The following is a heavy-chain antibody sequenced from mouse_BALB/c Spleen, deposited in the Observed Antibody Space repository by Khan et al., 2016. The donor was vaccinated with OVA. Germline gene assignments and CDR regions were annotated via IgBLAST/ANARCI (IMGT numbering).Heavy chain of an antibody. CDR1: GYSITSGYG. Sequence: VQLQESGPGLVKPSQSLSLTCTVTGYSITSGYGWNWIRQLPGNKLELMGYISYSGSTNYNPSLKSRISITRDTSKNQFFLQLNSVTTEDTATYYCARTARIKYWGQGTTLTVSS. J-gene: IGHJ2*01. CDR2: ISYSGST. V-gene: IGHV3-2*02. CDR3: ARTARIKY. D-gene: IGHD1-2*01.